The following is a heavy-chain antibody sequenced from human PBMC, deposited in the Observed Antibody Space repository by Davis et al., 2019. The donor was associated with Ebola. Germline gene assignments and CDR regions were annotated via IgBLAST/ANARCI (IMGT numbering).Heavy chain of an antibody. J-gene: IGHJ4*02. CDR3: ARDTRYSGSYSLF. CDR2: INPSGGST. D-gene: IGHD1-26*01. V-gene: IGHV1-46*01. Sequence: AASVKVSCKASGYTFTSYYMHWVRQAPGRGLEWMGIINPSGGSTSYAQKFQGRVTMTRDTSTSTAYMELSRLRSDDTAVYYCARDTRYSGSYSLFWGQGTLVTVSS. CDR1: GYTFTSYY.